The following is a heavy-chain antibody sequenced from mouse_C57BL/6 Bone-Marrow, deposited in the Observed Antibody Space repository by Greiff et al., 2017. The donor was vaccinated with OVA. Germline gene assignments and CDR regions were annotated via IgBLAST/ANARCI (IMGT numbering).Heavy chain of an antibody. Sequence: QVQLKESGAELARPGASVKLSCKASGYTFTSYGISWVKQRTGQGLEWIGEIYPRSGNTYYNEKFKGKATLTADKSSSTAYMELRSLTSEVSAVYFCGIYDYGSSRGDYFDYGGQGTTLTVSS. CDR3: GIYDYGSSRGDYFDY. CDR2: IYPRSGNT. J-gene: IGHJ2*01. D-gene: IGHD1-1*01. V-gene: IGHV1-81*01. CDR1: GYTFTSYG.